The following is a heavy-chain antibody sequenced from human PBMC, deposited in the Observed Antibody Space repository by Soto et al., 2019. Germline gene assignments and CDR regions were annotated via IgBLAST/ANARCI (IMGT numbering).Heavy chain of an antibody. CDR3: VRVRKKWAGGAY. Sequence: EVQLVQSGAEVRKPGESLRISCKGSGYTFTTYWIGWVRQMPGKGLEWMGMIDPSDSDTNYSPPFQGHVTMSADKSTNSAYVQWSSLKPSDTAMYFCVRVRKKWAGGAYWGQGTLVTVSS. D-gene: IGHD1-26*01. CDR2: IDPSDSDT. J-gene: IGHJ4*02. V-gene: IGHV5-10-1*03. CDR1: GYTFTTYW.